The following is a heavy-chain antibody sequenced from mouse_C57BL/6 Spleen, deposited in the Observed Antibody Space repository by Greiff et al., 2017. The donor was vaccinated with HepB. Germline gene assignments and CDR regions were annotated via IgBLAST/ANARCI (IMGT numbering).Heavy chain of an antibody. J-gene: IGHJ2*01. CDR3: ARKDRGNWDPFDY. V-gene: IGHV1-50*01. D-gene: IGHD4-1*01. CDR2: IDPSDSYT. CDR1: GYTFTSYW. Sequence: QVQLQQPGAELVKPGASVKLSCKASGYTFTSYWMQWVKQRPGQGLEWIGEIDPSDSYTNYNQKFKGKATLTVDTSSSTAYMQLSSLTSEDSAVYYCARKDRGNWDPFDYWGQGTTLTVSS.